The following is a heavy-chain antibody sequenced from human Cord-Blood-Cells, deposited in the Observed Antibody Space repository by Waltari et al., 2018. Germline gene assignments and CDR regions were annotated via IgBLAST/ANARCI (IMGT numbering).Heavy chain of an antibody. CDR3: ARHGRGVVVADTY. J-gene: IGHJ4*02. V-gene: IGHV4-39*01. CDR1: GGSISSSSYY. CDR2: IYYSGST. D-gene: IGHD2-15*01. Sequence: QLQLQESGPGLVKPSETLSLTCTVSGGSISSSSYYLGWIRQPPGKGLEWIGSIYYSGSTYYNPSLTSRITIYVDTSKNQFSLRLGSVPRAATAVYYCARHGRGVVVADTYCGQGTLVTVSS.